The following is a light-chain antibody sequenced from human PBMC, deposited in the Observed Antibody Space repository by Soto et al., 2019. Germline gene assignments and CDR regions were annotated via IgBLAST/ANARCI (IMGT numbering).Light chain of an antibody. V-gene: IGLV2-23*03. Sequence: QSALTQPPSASGSPGQSVTISCTGSSSDFGDYHYVSWYQQYPGKAPKLMIYEGSKRPSGVSNRFSGAKSGNTAALPISGLQADDEADYYCCSYAGSSTFVVFGGGTKLTVL. J-gene: IGLJ2*01. CDR2: EGS. CDR3: CSYAGSSTFVV. CDR1: SSDFGDYHY.